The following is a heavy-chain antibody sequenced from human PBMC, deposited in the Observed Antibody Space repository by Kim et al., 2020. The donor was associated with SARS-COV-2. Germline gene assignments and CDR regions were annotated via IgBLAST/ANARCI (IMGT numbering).Heavy chain of an antibody. CDR3: AKGRGMDV. Sequence: GGSLTLSCAASGLTFSSDATSWVRQAPGKGLEWDSAINGHGGSTSYADSAQSRLTISRDNSKNTLYLQMNSLRAEDTAVYYCAKGRGMDVWGQGTTVTVS. V-gene: IGHV3-23*01. J-gene: IGHJ6*02. CDR1: GLTFSSDA. CDR2: INGHGGST.